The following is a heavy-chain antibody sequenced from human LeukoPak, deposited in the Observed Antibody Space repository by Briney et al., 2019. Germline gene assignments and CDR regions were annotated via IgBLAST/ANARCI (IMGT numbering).Heavy chain of an antibody. CDR3: AKDLDYYGSGSPG. V-gene: IGHV3-30*02. J-gene: IGHJ4*02. Sequence: GGSLRPSCAASGFTFSSYGMHWVRQAPGKGLEWVAFIRYDGSNKYYADSVKGRFTISRDNSKNTLYLQMNSLRAEDTAVYYCAKDLDYYGSGSPGWGQGTLVTVSS. CDR1: GFTFSSYG. D-gene: IGHD3-10*01. CDR2: IRYDGSNK.